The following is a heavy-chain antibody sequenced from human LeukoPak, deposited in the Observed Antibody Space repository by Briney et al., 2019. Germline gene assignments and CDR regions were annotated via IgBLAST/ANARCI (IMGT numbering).Heavy chain of an antibody. CDR1: GYTSSSYG. Sequence: ASVKVSCKSSGYTSSSYGISWIRQAPGQGLEWMGWISAYNDNTNYAQISQGRVTMTTDTSTSTAYMELRSLRSDDTAVYYCARDVPGSIGTTARFDPWGQGTLVTVSS. J-gene: IGHJ5*02. CDR2: ISAYNDNT. V-gene: IGHV1-18*01. CDR3: ARDVPGSIGTTARFDP. D-gene: IGHD1-1*01.